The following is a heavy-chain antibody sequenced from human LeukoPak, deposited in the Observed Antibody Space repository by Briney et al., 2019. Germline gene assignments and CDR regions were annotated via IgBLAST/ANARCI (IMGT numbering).Heavy chain of an antibody. CDR3: AGQHKAADYVDS. Sequence: PSETLSLTCTVSGYSISSDYNWAWIRQPPGRGLEWIASISHSGGTLYNPSLKSRVTISLDTSSNQFSLKLSSVTDADTAVFYCAGQHKAADYVDSWGQGILVTVSS. V-gene: IGHV4-38-2*02. D-gene: IGHD2-21*01. CDR1: GYSISSDYN. J-gene: IGHJ4*02. CDR2: ISHSGGT.